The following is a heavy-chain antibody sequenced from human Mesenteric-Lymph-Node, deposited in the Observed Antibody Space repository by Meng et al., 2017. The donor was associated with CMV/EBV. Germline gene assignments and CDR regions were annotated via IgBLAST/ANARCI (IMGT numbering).Heavy chain of an antibody. D-gene: IGHD5/OR15-5a*01. Sequence: LSCAASGFSFSRYWLHWVRQAPGKGLVWVSRINSDGSRTSYADSVKGRFTISRDNAKNTLYLQMNSLRAEDTAVYYCARPEVVYEIDYWGQGTLVTVSS. J-gene: IGHJ4*02. CDR3: ARPEVVYEIDY. V-gene: IGHV3-74*01. CDR2: INSDGSRT. CDR1: GFSFSRYW.